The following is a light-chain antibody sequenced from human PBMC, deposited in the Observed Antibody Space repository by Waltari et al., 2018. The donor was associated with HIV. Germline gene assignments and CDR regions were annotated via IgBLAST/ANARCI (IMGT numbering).Light chain of an antibody. J-gene: IGLJ2*01. CDR1: SSDVGGYNY. Sequence: QSALTQPASVSGTPGQSITISCTGTSSDVGGYNYYSLYQQHPGKAPKLMIYDVSNRPSGVSNRFSGSKSGNTASLTISGLQAEDEADYYCSSYTSSSIVVFGGGTKLTVL. V-gene: IGLV2-14*03. CDR3: SSYTSSSIVV. CDR2: DVS.